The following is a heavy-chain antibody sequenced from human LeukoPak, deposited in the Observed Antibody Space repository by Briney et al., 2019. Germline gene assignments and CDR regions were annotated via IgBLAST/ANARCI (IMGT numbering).Heavy chain of an antibody. J-gene: IGHJ5*02. V-gene: IGHV3-21*01. Sequence: GGSLRLSCAASGFTFSSYSMNWVRQAPGKGLEWVSSISSSSSYIYYADSVKGRFTISRDNAKNSLYLQMNSLRAEDTAVYYCARDLDTSGYYSYFDPGGQGTLVTVSS. D-gene: IGHD3-22*01. CDR3: ARDLDTSGYYSYFDP. CDR1: GFTFSSYS. CDR2: ISSSSSYI.